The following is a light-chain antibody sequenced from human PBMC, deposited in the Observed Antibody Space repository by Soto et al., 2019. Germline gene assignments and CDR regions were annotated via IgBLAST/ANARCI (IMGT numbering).Light chain of an antibody. CDR3: QTWGPGIRV. CDR1: SAHSGDA. J-gene: IGLJ2*01. CDR2: INRDGSH. V-gene: IGLV4-69*01. Sequence: QPVLTQSPSASASLGAPVTLTCTLSSAHSGDAIAWHQQQPGKGPRYLLRINRDGSHTKGDGIPDRFSGSTSGAERRLTISSLQSEDEADYYCQTWGPGIRVFGGGTKLTVL.